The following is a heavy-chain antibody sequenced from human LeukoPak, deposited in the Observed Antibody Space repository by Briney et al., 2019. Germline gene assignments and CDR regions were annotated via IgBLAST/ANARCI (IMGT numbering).Heavy chain of an antibody. V-gene: IGHV1-8*01. Sequence: ASVKVSCKASGYTFTSYDINWVRQATGQGLEWMGWMNPNSDNTGYAQKFQGRVTMTRNTSISTAYMELSSLRAEDTAVYYCAREPSNYGDHYFDYWGQGTLVTVSS. CDR3: AREPSNYGDHYFDY. J-gene: IGHJ4*02. CDR2: MNPNSDNT. D-gene: IGHD4-17*01. CDR1: GYTFTSYD.